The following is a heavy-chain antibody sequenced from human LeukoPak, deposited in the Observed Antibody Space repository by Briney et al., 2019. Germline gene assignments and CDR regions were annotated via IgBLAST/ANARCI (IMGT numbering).Heavy chain of an antibody. CDR1: GFTFSSYA. Sequence: GGSLRLSCAASGFTFSSYAMSWVRQAPGKGLEWVSAISGSGGSTYYADSVKGRFTISRDNSKNTLYLQMNSLRAEDTAVYYCAKDRIGGSSVVSPFDYWGQGTLVTVSS. CDR2: ISGSGGST. J-gene: IGHJ4*02. CDR3: AKDRIGGSSVVSPFDY. D-gene: IGHD6-6*01. V-gene: IGHV3-23*01.